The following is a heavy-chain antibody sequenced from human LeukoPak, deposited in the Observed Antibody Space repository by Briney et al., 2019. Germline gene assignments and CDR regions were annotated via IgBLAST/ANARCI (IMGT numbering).Heavy chain of an antibody. CDR3: ARDRDGYNWAIDY. CDR2: ISSSSSYI. V-gene: IGHV3-21*01. Sequence: PGGSLRLSCAASGFTFSSYSMNWVRQAPGKGLEWVSSISSSSSYIYYADSVKGQFTISSDNAKNSLYLQMNSLRAEDTAVYYCARDRDGYNWAIDYWGQGTLVTVSS. CDR1: GFTFSSYS. J-gene: IGHJ4*02. D-gene: IGHD5-24*01.